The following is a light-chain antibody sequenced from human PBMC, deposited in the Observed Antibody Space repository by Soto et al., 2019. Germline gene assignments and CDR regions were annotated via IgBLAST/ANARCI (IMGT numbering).Light chain of an antibody. CDR1: QRVNIY. Sequence: EVVLTTYPATLSLSPGEGATLSSRGSQRVNIYLAWYQQKPGQAPRLLIFGAPSRATGIPARFSGSVSGTEIYLSITSLQSEDFAVYICQQCVEWVRLTFAGGTRLIS. CDR2: GAP. CDR3: QQCVEWVRLT. J-gene: IGKJ4*01. V-gene: IGKV3-11*01.